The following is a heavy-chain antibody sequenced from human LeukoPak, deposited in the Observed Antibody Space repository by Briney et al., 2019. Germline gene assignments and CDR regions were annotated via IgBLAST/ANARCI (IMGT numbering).Heavy chain of an antibody. CDR1: GFTFSTYA. Sequence: GGSLRLSCAASGFTFSTYAMSWVRQAPGKGLEWVSAISGNGDYTYYADSVQGRFTISRDNSKSTLYLQMNSLRVEDTAVYYCAKVTEAGIAVAGIHYYYGMDVWGQGTTVTVSS. CDR3: AKVTEAGIAVAGIHYYYGMDV. CDR2: ISGNGDYT. V-gene: IGHV3-23*01. D-gene: IGHD6-19*01. J-gene: IGHJ6*02.